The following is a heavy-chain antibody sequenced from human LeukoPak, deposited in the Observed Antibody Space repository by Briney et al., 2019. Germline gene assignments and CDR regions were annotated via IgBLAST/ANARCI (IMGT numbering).Heavy chain of an antibody. CDR2: ISSSSTI. D-gene: IGHD6-19*01. Sequence: PGGSLRLSCAASGFTFSSYSMNWVRQAPGKGLEWVSYISSSSTIYYADSVKGRFTISRDNAKNSLYLQMNSLRAEDTAVYYCARDPPTSIAVAVTDYWGQGTLVTVSS. J-gene: IGHJ4*02. CDR3: ARDPPTSIAVAVTDY. V-gene: IGHV3-48*01. CDR1: GFTFSSYS.